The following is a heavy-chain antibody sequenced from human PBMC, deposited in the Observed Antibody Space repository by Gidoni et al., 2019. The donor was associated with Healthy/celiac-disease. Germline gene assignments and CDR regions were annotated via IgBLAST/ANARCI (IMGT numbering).Heavy chain of an antibody. V-gene: IGHV4-34*01. J-gene: IGHJ4*02. Sequence: QVQLQQWGAGLLKPSETLSLTCAVYGGSFSGYYWSWIRQPPGKGLEWIGEINHSGSTNYNPSIKSRVTISVDTSKNQFSLKLSSVTAADTAVYYCARVRRYYDFWSGPFDYWGQGTLVTVSS. CDR3: ARVRRYYDFWSGPFDY. CDR2: INHSGST. CDR1: GGSFSGYY. D-gene: IGHD3-3*01.